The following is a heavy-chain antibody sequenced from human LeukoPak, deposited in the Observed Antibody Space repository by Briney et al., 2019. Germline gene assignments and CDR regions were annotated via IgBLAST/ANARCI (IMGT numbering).Heavy chain of an antibody. CDR3: ATVLMVRGVITQEFDY. Sequence: ASVKVSCKVSGYTLTELSMHWGRQTLGKGLGWMGGFVPEDGETIYAQKFQGRVTMTEDTSTDTAYMELSSLRSEDTAVYYCATVLMVRGVITQEFDYWGQGTLVTVSS. CDR1: GYTLTELS. CDR2: FVPEDGET. D-gene: IGHD3-10*01. J-gene: IGHJ4*02. V-gene: IGHV1-24*01.